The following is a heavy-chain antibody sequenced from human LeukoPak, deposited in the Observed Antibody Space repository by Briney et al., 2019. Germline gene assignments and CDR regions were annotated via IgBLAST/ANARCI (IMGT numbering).Heavy chain of an antibody. CDR1: GGSISSGGYY. J-gene: IGHJ4*02. V-gene: IGHV4-30-2*01. D-gene: IGHD6-6*01. CDR2: IYHSGST. CDR3: ASGEQLVGFDY. Sequence: TPSETLSLTCTVSGGSISSGGYYWSWLRQPPGKGLEWIGYIYHSGSTYYNPSLKSRVTISVDRSKNQFSLKLSSVTAADTAVYYCASGEQLVGFDYWAREPWSPSPQ.